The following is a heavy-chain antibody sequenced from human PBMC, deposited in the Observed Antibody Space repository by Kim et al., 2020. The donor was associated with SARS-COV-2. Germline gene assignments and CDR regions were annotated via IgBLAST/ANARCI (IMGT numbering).Heavy chain of an antibody. D-gene: IGHD4-17*01. Sequence: GGSLRLSCAASGFTFSSYAMHWVRQAPGKGLEWVAVISYDGSNKYYADSVKGRFTISRDNSKNTLYLQMNSLRAEDTAVYYCARDGGDIYGMDVWGQGTTVTVSS. J-gene: IGHJ6*02. CDR1: GFTFSSYA. CDR3: ARDGGDIYGMDV. CDR2: ISYDGSNK. V-gene: IGHV3-30*04.